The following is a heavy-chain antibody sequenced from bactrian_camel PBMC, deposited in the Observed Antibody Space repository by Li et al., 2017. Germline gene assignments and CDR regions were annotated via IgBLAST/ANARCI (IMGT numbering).Heavy chain of an antibody. CDR3: VGDIATSLPPR. D-gene: IGHD5*01. V-gene: IGHV3S14*01. Sequence: HVQLVESGGGLVQPGGSLRLSCAASGFTFSSYAMSWARQAPGKGLERVSTIYGDGSKTYYSDSVKGRFTITRGDRQNTVYLQMNNLKSEDTAVYHCVGDIATSLPPRWGQGTQVTV. CDR2: IYGDGSKT. CDR1: GFTFSSYA. J-gene: IGHJ4*01.